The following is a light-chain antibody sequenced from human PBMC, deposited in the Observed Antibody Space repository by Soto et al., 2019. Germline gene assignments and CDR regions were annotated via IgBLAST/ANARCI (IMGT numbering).Light chain of an antibody. CDR3: ATWDDSLNLLYV. CDR1: SSNIGAGYD. V-gene: IGLV1-40*01. Sequence: SVLTQPPSVSGAPGQRVTISCTGSSSNIGAGYDVHWYQQLPGTAPKLLIYGNNNRPSGVPDRFSGSKSGTSASLAISGLQSEDEAEYYCATWDDSLNLLYVFGTGTKVTV. CDR2: GNN. J-gene: IGLJ1*01.